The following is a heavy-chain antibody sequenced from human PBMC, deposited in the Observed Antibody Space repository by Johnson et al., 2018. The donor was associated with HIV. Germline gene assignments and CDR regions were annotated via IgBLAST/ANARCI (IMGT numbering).Heavy chain of an antibody. V-gene: IGHV3-33*06. CDR2: IWYDGSNK. J-gene: IGHJ3*02. CDR1: GFTFSSYG. CDR3: AKVLAGIAARPLTFDAFDI. Sequence: QVQLVESGGGVVQPGRSLRLSCAASGFTFSSYGMHWVRQAPGKGLEWVAVIWYDGSNKYYADSVKGRFTISRDNSKNTLYLQMNSLRAEDTAVYYCAKVLAGIAARPLTFDAFDIWGQGTMVTVSS. D-gene: IGHD6-6*01.